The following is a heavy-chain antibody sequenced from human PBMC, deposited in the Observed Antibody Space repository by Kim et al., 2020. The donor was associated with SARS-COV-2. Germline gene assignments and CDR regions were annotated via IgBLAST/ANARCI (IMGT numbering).Heavy chain of an antibody. CDR3: ARFSITMIERYFDY. J-gene: IGHJ4*02. V-gene: IGHV3-20*01. Sequence: ADAVKVRLTISTDNAKNSLYLQMNRLRAEDTALYHCARFSITMIERYFDYWGQGTLVTVSS. D-gene: IGHD3-22*01.